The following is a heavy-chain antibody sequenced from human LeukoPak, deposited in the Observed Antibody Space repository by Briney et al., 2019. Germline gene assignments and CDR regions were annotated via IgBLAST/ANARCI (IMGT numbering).Heavy chain of an antibody. CDR2: IYKGGST. D-gene: IGHD3-10*01. CDR3: ARGYYYSSESYYY. J-gene: IGHJ4*02. CDR1: GDSISSGNYY. V-gene: IGHV4-61*02. Sequence: SETLSLTCTVSGDSISSGNYYWSWIRQPAGKALEWIGRIYKGGSTNYNPSLKGRVTMSVDTSENQFSLRLSSVTAADTAVYYCARGYYYSSESYYYWGQGTLVTVSS.